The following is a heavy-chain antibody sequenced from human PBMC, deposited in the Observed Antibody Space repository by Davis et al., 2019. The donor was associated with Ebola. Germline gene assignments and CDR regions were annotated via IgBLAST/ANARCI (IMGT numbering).Heavy chain of an antibody. V-gene: IGHV1-18*01. J-gene: IGHJ6*02. CDR1: GYTFTSYG. CDR2: ISAYNGNT. D-gene: IGHD3-3*01. CDR3: ARGVLRFLEYGMDV. Sequence: AASVKVSCKASGYTFTSYGISWVRQAPGQGLEWMGWISAYNGNTNYAQKLQGRVTMTTDTSTSTAYIELRSLRSDDTAVYYCARGVLRFLEYGMDVWGQGTTVTVSS.